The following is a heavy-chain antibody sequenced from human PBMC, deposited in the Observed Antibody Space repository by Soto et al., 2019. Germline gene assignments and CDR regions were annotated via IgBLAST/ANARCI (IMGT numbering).Heavy chain of an antibody. CDR1: GCTFYTYT. D-gene: IGHD5-18*01. Sequence: VASVKVSCKAFGCTFYTYTFSWVRQAPGQGLEWMGSITPIYPTTNYAEKFQGRLTVTADGSTNTAYMELNSLTSDDTAVYYCARIPRYSFPTSDDLDSRGRGTLVTVSS. CDR3: ARIPRYSFPTSDDLDS. CDR2: ITPIYPTT. V-gene: IGHV1-69*13. J-gene: IGHJ4*02.